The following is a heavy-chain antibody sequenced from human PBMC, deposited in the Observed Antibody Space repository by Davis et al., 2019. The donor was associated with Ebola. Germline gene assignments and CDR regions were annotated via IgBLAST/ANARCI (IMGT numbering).Heavy chain of an antibody. CDR1: GGSISISTYY. J-gene: IGHJ4*02. CDR3: VRASDGDYFFDY. CDR2: IYYSMTS. D-gene: IGHD4-17*01. Sequence: GSLRLSCTVSGGSISISTYYWAWIRQPPGRGLEWIGHIYYSMTSYYNSSLRSRVTISLDRSKNQFSLQMTSVTAADTATYYCVRASDGDYFFDYWGQGTLVSISS. V-gene: IGHV4-39*02.